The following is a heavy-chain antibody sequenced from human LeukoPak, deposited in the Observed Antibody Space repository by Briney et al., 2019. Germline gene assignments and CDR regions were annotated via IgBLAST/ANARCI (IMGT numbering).Heavy chain of an antibody. CDR2: IYYSGST. D-gene: IGHD3-10*01. CDR1: GGSISSSSYY. CDR3: AAEMVVLRFVHYYYYMDV. J-gene: IGHJ6*03. Sequence: SETLSLTCTVSGGSISSSSYYWGWIRQPPGKGLEWIGSIYYSGSTYYNPSLKSRVTISVDMSKNQFSLKLSSVTAADTAVYYCAAEMVVLRFVHYYYYMDVWGKGTTVTVSS. V-gene: IGHV4-39*07.